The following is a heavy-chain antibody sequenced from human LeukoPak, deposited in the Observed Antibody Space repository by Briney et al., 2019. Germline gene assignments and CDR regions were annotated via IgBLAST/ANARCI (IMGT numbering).Heavy chain of an antibody. Sequence: GASVKVSCKASGDTFTSYGISWVRQAPGQGLEWMGWISAYNGNTNYAQKLQGRVTMTTDTSTSTAYMELRSLRSDDTAVYYCARSQTEHCSSTSCRALNWFDPWGQGTLVTVSS. D-gene: IGHD2-2*01. CDR3: ARSQTEHCSSTSCRALNWFDP. CDR2: ISAYNGNT. CDR1: GDTFTSYG. V-gene: IGHV1-18*01. J-gene: IGHJ5*02.